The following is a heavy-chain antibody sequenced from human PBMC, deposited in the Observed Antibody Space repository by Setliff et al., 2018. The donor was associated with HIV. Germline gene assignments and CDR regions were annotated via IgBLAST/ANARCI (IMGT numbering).Heavy chain of an antibody. Sequence: NPSETLSLTCTVSGGSINNYYWSWIRQPPEKGLEWIGYIYPNGSPDYPSGNIVYNPSFRSRVTLSLDTSKNQFSLKLTSVTAADAAVYYCTGDYNSGSYRFDYWGQGTPVTVSS. CDR2: IYPNGSP. CDR3: TGDYNSGSYRFDY. D-gene: IGHD3-10*01. CDR1: GGSINNYY. J-gene: IGHJ4*02. V-gene: IGHV4-4*08.